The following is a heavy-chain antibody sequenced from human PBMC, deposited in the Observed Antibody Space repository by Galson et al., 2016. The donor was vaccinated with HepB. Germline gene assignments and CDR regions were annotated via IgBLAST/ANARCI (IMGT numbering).Heavy chain of an antibody. CDR3: TRDPQPVYYYHGMDV. V-gene: IGHV4-38-2*02. CDR2: LYHSGSA. D-gene: IGHD6-13*01. CDR1: DFSIDSGYY. J-gene: IGHJ6*02. Sequence: SETLSLTCRVSDFSIDSGYYWGWIRQPPGRGLEWIGGLYHSGSASYNPSLKSRVTISVDTYRNQFSLKVTSVTAADTAIYYCTRDPQPVYYYHGMDVWGQGTTVTVSS.